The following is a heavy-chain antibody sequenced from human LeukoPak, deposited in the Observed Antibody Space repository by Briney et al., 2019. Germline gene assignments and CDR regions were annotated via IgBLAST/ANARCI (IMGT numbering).Heavy chain of an antibody. Sequence: GGSLRLSCAASGFTFSSYAMSWVRQAPGKGLEWVSAISGSGGSTYYADSVKGRLTISRDNAKNSLSLQMNSLRAEDTAMYYCVRGEGIFDCWGQGTLVTVSS. D-gene: IGHD6-13*01. V-gene: IGHV3-23*01. CDR3: VRGEGIFDC. J-gene: IGHJ4*02. CDR2: ISGSGGST. CDR1: GFTFSSYA.